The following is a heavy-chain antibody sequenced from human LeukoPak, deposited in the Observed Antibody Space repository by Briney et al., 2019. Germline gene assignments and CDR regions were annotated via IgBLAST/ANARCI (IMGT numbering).Heavy chain of an antibody. CDR3: ARVRYYGSGSYYVDY. J-gene: IGHJ4*02. V-gene: IGHV4-4*07. CDR2: IYNSGST. D-gene: IGHD3-10*01. CDR1: GGSISSYY. Sequence: SETLSLTCTVSGGSISSYYWSWIRQPAGKGLEWMGRIYNSGSTNYNPSLKSRVTISTDMSKNQISLKLSSVTAADTAVYYCARVRYYGSGSYYVDYWGQGTLVTVSS.